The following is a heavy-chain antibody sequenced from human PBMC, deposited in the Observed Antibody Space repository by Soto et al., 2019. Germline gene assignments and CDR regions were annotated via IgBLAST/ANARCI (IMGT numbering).Heavy chain of an antibody. CDR2: VIPILGAS. CDR1: ADTFTGYT. Sequence: QVQLVQSGAEVKKPGSSVKVSCKASADTFTGYTVTWVRQAPGQGLEWVGRVIPILGASNFAQKFQGRVTISADKSADTAYMVLTDLTSEDTAVYYCARSRGSYYTNFDSWGQGTLVTVSS. CDR3: ARSRGSYYTNFDS. D-gene: IGHD3-10*01. J-gene: IGHJ4*02. V-gene: IGHV1-69*08.